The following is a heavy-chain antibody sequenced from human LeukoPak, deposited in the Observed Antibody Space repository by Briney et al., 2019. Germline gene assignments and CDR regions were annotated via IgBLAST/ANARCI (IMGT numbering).Heavy chain of an antibody. V-gene: IGHV1-69*05. D-gene: IGHD5-12*01. CDR2: IIPIFGTA. Sequence: SVKVSFKASGGTFSSYAISWVRQAPGQGLEWMGGIIPIFGTANYAQKFQGRVTITTDESTSTAYMELSSLRSEDTAVYYCARDGPYGSGYPEGFDIWGQGTMVTVSS. J-gene: IGHJ3*02. CDR1: GGTFSSYA. CDR3: ARDGPYGSGYPEGFDI.